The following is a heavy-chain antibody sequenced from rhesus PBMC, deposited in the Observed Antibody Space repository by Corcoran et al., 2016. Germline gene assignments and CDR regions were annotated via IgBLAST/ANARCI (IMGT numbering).Heavy chain of an antibody. CDR1: GYSISSGYG. D-gene: IGHD6-25*01. J-gene: IGHJ6*01. Sequence: QVQLQESGPGLVKPSETLSLTCAVSGYSISSGYGWSWIRQPPGKGLEWIGYIGGSSGRTNYNPSLQCRVTISKDTSKNQFSLKLSSVTAADTAVYYCARSAAAGTGRYYYGLDSWGQGVVVTVSS. V-gene: IGHV4-127*01. CDR2: IGGSSGRT. CDR3: ARSAAAGTGRYYYGLDS.